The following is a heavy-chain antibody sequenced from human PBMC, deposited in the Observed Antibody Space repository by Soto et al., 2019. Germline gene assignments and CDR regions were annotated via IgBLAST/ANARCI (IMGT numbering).Heavy chain of an antibody. CDR2: VKSDESTT. D-gene: IGHD2-21*02. J-gene: IGHJ4*02. Sequence: VQLVASGGGLVQPGGSLRLSCAASGFTFSSYWMHWVRQGPGKGLVWVSRVKSDESTTSYADSVKGRFTISRDNAKNTLYRQMSSLRVEDTALYYCVCFECGRTAVVTAMEANGYWGEGTLVTVSS. CDR3: VCFECGRTAVVTAMEANGY. V-gene: IGHV3-74*01. CDR1: GFTFSSYW.